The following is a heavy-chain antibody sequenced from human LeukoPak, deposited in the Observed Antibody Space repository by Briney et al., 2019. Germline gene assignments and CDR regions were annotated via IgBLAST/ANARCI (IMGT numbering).Heavy chain of an antibody. V-gene: IGHV4-39*02. J-gene: IGHJ4*02. CDR3: ARVYDFWSGYYDH. CDR1: GGSIRSSSYY. CDR2: IFYGGNV. Sequence: PSETLSLTCTVSGGSIRSSSYYWAWIRQPPGKGLECIGSIFYGGNVHDNPSLRSRLTISVDTSKNHFSLTLRSVTAADTAVYFCARVYDFWSGYYDHWGKGILVTVSS. D-gene: IGHD3-3*01.